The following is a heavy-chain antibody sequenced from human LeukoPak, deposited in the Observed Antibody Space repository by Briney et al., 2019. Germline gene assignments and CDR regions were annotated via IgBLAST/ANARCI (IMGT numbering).Heavy chain of an antibody. V-gene: IGHV4-39*01. Sequence: SETLSLTCTVSGGSISSSSYYWGWIRQPPGKGLEWIGSIYYTRSTYYNPSLKSRVTISVDTSKNQFSLKLTSVTAADTAVYYCARGVTMIVVVIHDWYFDLWGRGTLVTVS. J-gene: IGHJ2*01. CDR3: ARGVTMIVVVIHDWYFDL. D-gene: IGHD3-22*01. CDR2: IYYTRST. CDR1: GGSISSSSYY.